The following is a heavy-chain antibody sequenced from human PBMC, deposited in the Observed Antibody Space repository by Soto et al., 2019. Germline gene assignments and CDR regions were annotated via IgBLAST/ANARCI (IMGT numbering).Heavy chain of an antibody. D-gene: IGHD6-13*01. Sequence: SETLSLTCAVYGGSFSGYYWSWISQPPGKGLEWIGEINHSGSTNYNPSLKSRVTISVDTSRNQFSLKLSSVTAADTAVYYCARGRSRGYGSSWYLDYYYGMDVWGQGTTVTVSS. CDR3: ARGRSRGYGSSWYLDYYYGMDV. CDR2: INHSGST. CDR1: GGSFSGYY. V-gene: IGHV4-34*01. J-gene: IGHJ6*02.